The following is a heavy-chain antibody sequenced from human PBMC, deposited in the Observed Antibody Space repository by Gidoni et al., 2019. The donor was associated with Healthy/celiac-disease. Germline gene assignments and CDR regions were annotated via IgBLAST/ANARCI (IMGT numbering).Heavy chain of an antibody. CDR1: GYTFTSYY. CDR3: AREQQRLYYDILTGTKDFDY. J-gene: IGHJ4*02. D-gene: IGHD3-9*01. V-gene: IGHV1-46*01. Sequence: QVQLVQSGAEVKKPGASVKVSCKASGYTFTSYYMHWVRQAPGQGLEWMGIINPSGGSTSYAQKFQGRVTMTRDTSTSTVYMELSSLRSEDTAVYYCAREQQRLYYDILTGTKDFDYWGQGTLVTVSS. CDR2: INPSGGST.